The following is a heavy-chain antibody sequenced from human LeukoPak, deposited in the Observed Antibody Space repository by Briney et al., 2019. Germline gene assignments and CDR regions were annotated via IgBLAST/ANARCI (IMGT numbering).Heavy chain of an antibody. Sequence: GGSLRLSCAASGFTVSSNYMSWVRRAPGKGLEWVSAISGSGGSTNYADSVKGRFTISRDNSKNTLYLQMNSLRAEDTAVYYCAKDKVAAAGNRKQYYYYGMDVWGQGTTVTVSS. CDR3: AKDKVAAAGNRKQYYYYGMDV. J-gene: IGHJ6*02. CDR1: GFTVSSNY. CDR2: ISGSGGST. D-gene: IGHD6-13*01. V-gene: IGHV3-23*01.